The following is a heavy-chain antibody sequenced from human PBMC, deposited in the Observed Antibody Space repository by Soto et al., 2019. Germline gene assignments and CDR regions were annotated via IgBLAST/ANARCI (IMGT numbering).Heavy chain of an antibody. J-gene: IGHJ6*03. V-gene: IGHV3-74*01. CDR3: AHGHILGTIFGVVMSSRYYYYMDV. CDR1: GFTFSSYW. CDR2: INSDGSST. D-gene: IGHD3-3*01. Sequence: EVQLVESGGGLVQPGGSLRLSCAASGFTFSSYWMHWVRQAPGKGLVWVSRINSDGSSTSYADSVKGRFTISRDNAKNTLYLQMNSLRAEDTAVYYCAHGHILGTIFGVVMSSRYYYYMDVWGKGTTVTVSS.